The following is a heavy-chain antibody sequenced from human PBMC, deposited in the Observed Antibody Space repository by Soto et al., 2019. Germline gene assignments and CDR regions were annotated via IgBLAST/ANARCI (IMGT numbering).Heavy chain of an antibody. D-gene: IGHD4-17*01. CDR1: GGSMSSSNW. V-gene: IGHV4-4*02. J-gene: IGHJ4*02. CDR3: ARSEATVLDY. Sequence: QVQLQESGPGLVKPSGTLSLTCTVSGGSMSSSNWWNWVRQPPGKGLEWIGETHHSGRTNYNPSLRSRIPNSVDKSKTHFSLTLSSVTAADTAVYSCARSEATVLDYWGQGTLVTVSS. CDR2: THHSGRT.